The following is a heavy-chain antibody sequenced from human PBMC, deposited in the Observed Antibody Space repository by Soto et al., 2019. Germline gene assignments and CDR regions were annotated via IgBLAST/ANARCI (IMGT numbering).Heavy chain of an antibody. CDR3: ARVHFDVLTRYYRGWVDP. CDR1: GGAFTSYG. D-gene: IGHD3-9*01. V-gene: IGHV1-69*01. CDR2: IIPLFGSR. J-gene: IGHJ5*02. Sequence: QVQLVQSGAEVKKPGSSVKVSCKASGGAFTSYGITWVRQAPGQGLEWMGGIIPLFGSRSYAQKFQGRLTITADESTSTAYMDLSSLRSEDTAVYYCARVHFDVLTRYYRGWVDPWGQGTLVTVSS.